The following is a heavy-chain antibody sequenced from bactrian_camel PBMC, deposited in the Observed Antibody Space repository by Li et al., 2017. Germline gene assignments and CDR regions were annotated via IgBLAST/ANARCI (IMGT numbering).Heavy chain of an antibody. CDR1: GFTFSSYA. D-gene: IGHD6*01. CDR3: VRSEYGGSWFSFDH. CDR2: IKGGSETT. V-gene: IGHV3S40*01. J-gene: IGHJ4*01. Sequence: VQLVESGGGLVQPGGSLRLSCVASGFTFSSYAMSWVRQAPGKGFEWVSAIKGGSETTTYSDSMKGRFTISRDNARNTVYLQMNSLKPEDTAVYYCVRSEYGGSWFSFDHWGQGTQVTVS.